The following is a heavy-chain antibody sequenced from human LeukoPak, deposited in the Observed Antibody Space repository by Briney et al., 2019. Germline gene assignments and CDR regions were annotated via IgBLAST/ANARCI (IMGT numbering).Heavy chain of an antibody. CDR2: IYHSGST. Sequence: SETLSLTCAVSGGSISSGGYSWSWIRQPPGKGLEWIGYIYHSGSTYYNPSLKSRVTISVDRSENQFFLKLSSVTAADTAVYYCARDAIVVVPAARGYYYYGMDVWGQGTTVTVSS. D-gene: IGHD2-2*01. V-gene: IGHV4-30-2*01. CDR3: ARDAIVVVPAARGYYYYGMDV. J-gene: IGHJ6*02. CDR1: GGSISSGGYS.